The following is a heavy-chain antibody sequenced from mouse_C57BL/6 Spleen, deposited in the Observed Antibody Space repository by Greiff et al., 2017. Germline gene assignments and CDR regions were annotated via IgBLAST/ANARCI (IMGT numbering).Heavy chain of an antibody. CDR2: IWGVGST. D-gene: IGHD2-3*01. CDR3: ATRWLLRGTWFAY. J-gene: IGHJ3*01. CDR1: GFSLTSYG. V-gene: IGHV2-6*01. Sequence: VHLVESGPGLVAPSQSLSITCTVSGFSLTSYGVDWVRQSPGKGLEWLGVIWGVGSTNYNSALKSRLSISKDNSKSQVFLKMNSLQTDDTAMYYCATRWLLRGTWFAYWGQGTLVTVSA.